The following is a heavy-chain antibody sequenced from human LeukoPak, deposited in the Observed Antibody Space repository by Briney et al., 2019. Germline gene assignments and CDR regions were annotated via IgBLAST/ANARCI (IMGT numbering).Heavy chain of an antibody. Sequence: SVKVSCKASGGTFSSYAISWVRQAPGQGLEWMGGIIPIFGTANYAQKFQGRVTITTDESTSTAYMELSSVRSEDTAVYYCARARLGYCSSTSCYREYYFDYWGQGTLVTVSS. V-gene: IGHV1-69*05. CDR3: ARARLGYCSSTSCYREYYFDY. CDR1: GGTFSSYA. J-gene: IGHJ4*02. D-gene: IGHD2-2*01. CDR2: IIPIFGTA.